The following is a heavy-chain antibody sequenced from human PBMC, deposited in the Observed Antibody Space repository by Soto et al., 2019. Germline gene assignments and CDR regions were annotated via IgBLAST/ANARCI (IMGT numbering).Heavy chain of an antibody. CDR3: AKGPGIAVFGY. V-gene: IGHV3-30*18. CDR2: IPYDGSNK. CDR1: GFTFSSYA. J-gene: IGHJ4*02. Sequence: GGSLRLSCAASGFTFSSYAMHWVRQAPGKGLGWVAVIPYDGSNKYYADSVKGRFTISRDNSKNTLYLQMNSLRAEYTGVYYCAKGPGIAVFGYWGQGTLVTVSS. D-gene: IGHD6-19*01.